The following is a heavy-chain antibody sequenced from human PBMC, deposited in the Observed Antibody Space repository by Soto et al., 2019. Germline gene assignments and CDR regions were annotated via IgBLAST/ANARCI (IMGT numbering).Heavy chain of an antibody. Sequence: GGSLRLSCAASGFTFSSYAMHWVRQAPGKGLEWVAVISYDGSNKYYADSVKGRFTISRDNSKNTLYLQMNSLRAEDTAVYYCAREVSPYDILTGYYHSPLYYYYGMDVWGQGTTVTVSS. V-gene: IGHV3-30-3*01. CDR2: ISYDGSNK. J-gene: IGHJ6*02. CDR3: AREVSPYDILTGYYHSPLYYYYGMDV. D-gene: IGHD3-9*01. CDR1: GFTFSSYA.